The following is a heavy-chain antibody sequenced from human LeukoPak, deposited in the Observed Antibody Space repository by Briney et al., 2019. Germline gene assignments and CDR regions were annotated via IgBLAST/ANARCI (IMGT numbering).Heavy chain of an antibody. D-gene: IGHD3-3*01. V-gene: IGHV3-15*01. Sequence: GGSLRLSCAASGFTFSNAWMSWVRQAPGKGLEWVGRIKSKTDGGTTDYAAPVKGRFTISRDDSKNTLYLQMNSLKTEGTAVYYCTTDRSTVLRFLEWPRIKTDYWGQGTLVTVSS. CDR2: IKSKTDGGTT. CDR3: TTDRSTVLRFLEWPRIKTDY. J-gene: IGHJ4*02. CDR1: GFTFSNAW.